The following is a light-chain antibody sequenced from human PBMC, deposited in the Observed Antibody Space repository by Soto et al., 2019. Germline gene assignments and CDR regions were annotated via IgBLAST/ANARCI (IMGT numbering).Light chain of an antibody. CDR1: QSVTSDY. J-gene: IGKJ1*01. CDR3: QQYGRP. V-gene: IGKV3-20*01. CDR2: GAS. Sequence: DIVLTQSPVTLSLSPGERATLSCRASQSVTSDYLAWYQQKPGQAPRLLIHGASSRATGIPDRFSGSGSGTDFTLTISRLEPEDFAVYYCQQYGRPFGQGTKVDIK.